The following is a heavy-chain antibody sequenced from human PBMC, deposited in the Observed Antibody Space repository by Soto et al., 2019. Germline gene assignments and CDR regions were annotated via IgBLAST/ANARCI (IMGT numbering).Heavy chain of an antibody. Sequence: PSETLCLSCTVSGGSISSYDWSWIRKPPGKGLEWIGYIYYSGSTNYNPSLKSRVTISVDTSKNQFSLKLSSVTAADTAVYYCARSPSYYYYYMDVWGKGTTVTVSS. CDR1: GGSISSYD. CDR2: IYYSGST. J-gene: IGHJ6*03. V-gene: IGHV4-59*01. CDR3: ARSPSYYYYYMDV.